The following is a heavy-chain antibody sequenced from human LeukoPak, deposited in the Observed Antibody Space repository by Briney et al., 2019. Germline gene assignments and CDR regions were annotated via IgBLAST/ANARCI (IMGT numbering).Heavy chain of an antibody. J-gene: IGHJ4*02. Sequence: GGSLRLSCAASGFTFSSYAMSWVRQPPGKGLEWVSAISGSGGSTYYADSVKGRFTISRDNSKNTLYLQMNSLRAEDTAVYYCAKDVTVSSSGWTQDWGQGTLVTVSS. CDR1: GFTFSSYA. CDR2: ISGSGGST. CDR3: AKDVTVSSSGWTQD. D-gene: IGHD6-19*01. V-gene: IGHV3-23*01.